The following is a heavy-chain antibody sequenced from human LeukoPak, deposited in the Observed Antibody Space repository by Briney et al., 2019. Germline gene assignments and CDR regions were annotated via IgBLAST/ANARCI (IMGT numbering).Heavy chain of an antibody. Sequence: GGSLRLSCAASRFTFSSSAMSWVRQAPGKGLEWVSTISGSGGSTYSTDSVKGRFTISRDNSKSTLYLKMNSLRVEDTAIYYCAKGGPQFFDYWGQGTLVTVSS. V-gene: IGHV3-23*01. J-gene: IGHJ4*02. D-gene: IGHD5-24*01. CDR2: ISGSGGST. CDR3: AKGGPQFFDY. CDR1: RFTFSSSA.